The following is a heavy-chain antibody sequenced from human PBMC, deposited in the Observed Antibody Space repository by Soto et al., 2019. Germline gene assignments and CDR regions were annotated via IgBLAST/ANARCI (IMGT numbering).Heavy chain of an antibody. J-gene: IGHJ3*02. Sequence: SETLSLTCTVSGGSISSGGYYWSWIRQHPWKGLEWIGYIYYSGSTYYNPSLKSRVTISVDTSKNQFSLKLSSVTAADTAVYYCARDLGCSGGSCYPTEAFDIWGQGTMVTVSS. CDR3: ARDLGCSGGSCYPTEAFDI. V-gene: IGHV4-31*03. CDR1: GGSISSGGYY. D-gene: IGHD2-15*01. CDR2: IYYSGST.